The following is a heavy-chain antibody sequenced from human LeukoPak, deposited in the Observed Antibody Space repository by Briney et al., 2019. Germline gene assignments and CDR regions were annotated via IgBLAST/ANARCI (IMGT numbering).Heavy chain of an antibody. CDR3: ASALSDYYYYMDV. D-gene: IGHD2-15*01. CDR2: IYYSGST. J-gene: IGHJ6*03. Sequence: SETLSLTCTVSGGSINDYYWSWIRQPPGKGLELIGYIYYSGSTNYHPSLKSRVTISVDTSKNQFSLKLISVTAADTAVYYCASALSDYYYYMDVWGKGTTVTVSS. V-gene: IGHV4-59*08. CDR1: GGSINDYY.